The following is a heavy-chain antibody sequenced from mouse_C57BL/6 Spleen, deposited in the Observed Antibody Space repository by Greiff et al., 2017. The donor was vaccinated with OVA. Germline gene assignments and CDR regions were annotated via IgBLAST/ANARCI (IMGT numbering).Heavy chain of an antibody. D-gene: IGHD2-4*01. CDR2: IDPSDSYT. V-gene: IGHV1-69*01. J-gene: IGHJ4*01. Sequence: VQLQQPGAELVMPGASVKLSCKASGYTFTSYWMHWVKQRPGQGLEWIGEIDPSDSYTNYNQKFKGKSTLTVDKSSSTAYMQLSSLTSEDSAVYYCARRIYYDYGGAMDYWGQGTSVTVSS. CDR3: ARRIYYDYGGAMDY. CDR1: GYTFTSYW.